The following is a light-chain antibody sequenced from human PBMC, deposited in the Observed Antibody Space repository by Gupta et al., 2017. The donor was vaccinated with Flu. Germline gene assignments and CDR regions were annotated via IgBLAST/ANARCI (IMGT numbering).Light chain of an antibody. CDR3: QQYHNWPPLT. J-gene: IGKJ4*01. CDR1: NHVRSN. CDR2: NSS. V-gene: IGKV3D-15*01. Sequence: LSSSTSNHVRSNLAWLHQQPGRAPSLLIYNSSTRSTDIPARFSGSGSGTDFSLTITSLQSEDCAVSYCQQYHNWPPLTFGAGTKVEIK.